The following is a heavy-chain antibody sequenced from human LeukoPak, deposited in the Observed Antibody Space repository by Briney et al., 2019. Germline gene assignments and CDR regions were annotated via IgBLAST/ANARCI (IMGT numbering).Heavy chain of an antibody. V-gene: IGHV3-33*01. CDR1: GFTFSSYG. CDR2: IWYDGSNK. J-gene: IGHJ4*02. D-gene: IGHD6-19*01. CDR3: ARDRGRWLAPRFDY. Sequence: GGSLRLSCAASGFTFSSYGMHWVRQAPGKGLEWVAVIWYDGSNKYYADSVKGRFTISRDNSKNTLYLQMNSLRAVDTAVYYCARDRGRWLAPRFDYWGQGTLVTVSS.